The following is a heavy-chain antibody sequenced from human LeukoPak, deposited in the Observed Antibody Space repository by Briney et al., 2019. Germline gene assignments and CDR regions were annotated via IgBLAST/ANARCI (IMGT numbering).Heavy chain of an antibody. Sequence: GGSLRLSCAASGFTFSSCSMNWVRQAPGKGLEWVSSISSSSSYIYYADSVKGRFTISRDNAKNSLYLQMNSLRAEDTAVYYCARDGYSGYDTFDYWGQGALVTVSS. CDR3: ARDGYSGYDTFDY. V-gene: IGHV3-21*01. D-gene: IGHD5-12*01. J-gene: IGHJ4*02. CDR2: ISSSSSYI. CDR1: GFTFSSCS.